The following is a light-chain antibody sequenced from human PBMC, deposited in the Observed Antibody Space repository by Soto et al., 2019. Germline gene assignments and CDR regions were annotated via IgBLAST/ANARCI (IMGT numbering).Light chain of an antibody. J-gene: IGLJ1*01. CDR2: EVT. CDR3: SSYTATSYV. CDR1: GSDLGSYNY. V-gene: IGLV2-14*01. Sequence: SVLTQPASVSGSPGQSITISCTGAGSDLGSYNYVSWYQQYPGRAPKLILYEVTNRPSGVSDRFSGSKSGNTASLTISGLQAEDEADYYGSSYTATSYVFVTGTKVTVL.